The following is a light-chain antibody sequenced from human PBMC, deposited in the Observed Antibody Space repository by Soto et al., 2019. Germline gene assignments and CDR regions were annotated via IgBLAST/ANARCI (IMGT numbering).Light chain of an antibody. CDR1: SSNIGSNA. CDR3: ATWDDSLNGRWV. Sequence: QPVLTQPPSASGTPGQRVTISCSGSSSNIGSNAVNWYQHLPGTAPKLLIYSSNQRPSGVPDRFSGSKSGTSASLAISGLQSEDEADFYCATWDDSLNGRWVFGGGTKVTVL. J-gene: IGLJ3*02. V-gene: IGLV1-44*01. CDR2: SSN.